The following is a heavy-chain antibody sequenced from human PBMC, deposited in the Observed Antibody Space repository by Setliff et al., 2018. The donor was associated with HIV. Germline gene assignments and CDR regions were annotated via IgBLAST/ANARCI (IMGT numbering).Heavy chain of an antibody. CDR2: IYYSGST. CDR3: ARHRRWLWLPIPRFDY. D-gene: IGHD5-18*01. J-gene: IGHJ4*02. CDR1: GGSISSYY. Sequence: SETLSLTCTVSGGSISSYYWSWIRQPPGKGLEWIGYIYYSGSTNYNPSLKSRVTISVDTSKNQFSLKLNSVTAADTAVYYCARHRRWLWLPIPRFDYWGQGTQVTVSS. V-gene: IGHV4-59*01.